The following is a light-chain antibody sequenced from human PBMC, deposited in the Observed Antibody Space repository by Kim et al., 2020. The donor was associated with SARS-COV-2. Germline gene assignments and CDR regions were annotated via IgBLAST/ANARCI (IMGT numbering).Light chain of an antibody. CDR2: GKN. CDR1: SLRSYY. V-gene: IGLV3-19*01. J-gene: IGLJ3*02. CDR3: NSRDSSGNHHWV. Sequence: LGQTVRITCKGDSLRSYYASWYQQKPGQAPVLVIYGKNNRPSGIPDRFSGSSSGNTASLTITGAQAEDEADYYCNSRDSSGNHHWVFGGGTKLTVL.